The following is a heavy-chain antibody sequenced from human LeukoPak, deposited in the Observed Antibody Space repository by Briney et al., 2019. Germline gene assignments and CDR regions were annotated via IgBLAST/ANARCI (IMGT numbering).Heavy chain of an antibody. V-gene: IGHV4-39*01. J-gene: IGHJ4*02. D-gene: IGHD2-15*01. CDR1: GGSISSGSYY. CDR3: ARHEDIVTPFDY. CDR2: IYYSGST. Sequence: SETLSLTCTVSGGSISSGSYYWGWIRQPPGKGLEYIGSIYYSGSTYYNPSLKSRVTISVDTSKNQFSLKLSSVTAADTALYYCARHEDIVTPFDYWGQGTLVTVSS.